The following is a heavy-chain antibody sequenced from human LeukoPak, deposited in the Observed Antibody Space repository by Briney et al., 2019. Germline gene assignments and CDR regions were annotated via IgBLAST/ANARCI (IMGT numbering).Heavy chain of an antibody. Sequence: SETLSLTCTVSGGSISSGSYYWSWIRQPAGKGLEWIGYIYYSGSTNYNPSLKSRVTISVDTSKNQFSLKLSSVTAADTAVYYCARVEEGLRFLEWPLNWFDPWGQGTLVTVSS. D-gene: IGHD3-3*01. V-gene: IGHV4-61*10. CDR3: ARVEEGLRFLEWPLNWFDP. J-gene: IGHJ5*02. CDR2: IYYSGST. CDR1: GGSISSGSYY.